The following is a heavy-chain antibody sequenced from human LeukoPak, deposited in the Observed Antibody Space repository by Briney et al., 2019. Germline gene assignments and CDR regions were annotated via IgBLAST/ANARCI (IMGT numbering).Heavy chain of an antibody. CDR1: GYSISSGYY. CDR3: ARVHTSGSYLGYFDS. J-gene: IGHJ4*02. Sequence: PSETLSLTCAVSGYSISSGYYCGCRRPPPGEGLELIGNIYNGGSTYYTPSLKSRVTISLDTSKNQSSLKLSSVTAADTAAYYCARVHTSGSYLGYFDSWGQGPLVTVSS. CDR2: IYNGGST. D-gene: IGHD1-26*01. V-gene: IGHV4-38-2*01.